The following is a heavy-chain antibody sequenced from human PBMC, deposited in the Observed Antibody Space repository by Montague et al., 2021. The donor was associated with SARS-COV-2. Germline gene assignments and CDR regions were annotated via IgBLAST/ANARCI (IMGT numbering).Heavy chain of an antibody. J-gene: IGHJ6*03. V-gene: IGHV4-34*01. CDR1: GGSFSSYY. CDR3: ARGDIVVVPAALGIAFYYFYYMDV. CDR2: INHSGST. Sequence: SETLSLTCAVYGGSFSSYYWSWIRQPPGTGLEWIWEINHSGSTNYNPSPKIRVTISVDTSKNQFSLKLSSVTAADTAVYYCARGDIVVVPAALGIAFYYFYYMDVWGKGTTVTVSS. D-gene: IGHD2-2*01.